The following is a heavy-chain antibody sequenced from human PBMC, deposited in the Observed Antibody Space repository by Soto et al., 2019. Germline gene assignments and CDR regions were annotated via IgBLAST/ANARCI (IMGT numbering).Heavy chain of an antibody. Sequence: GASVKVSCKTSGYTFTSYDINWVRQGTGQGLEWMGWMNPNSGNTGYAQNLQGRFTMTRDTSISTAYMELSSLTSEDTAVYYCARGHMGDVGYFDSWGQGTLVTVSS. V-gene: IGHV1-8*01. CDR1: GYTFTSYD. CDR3: ARGHMGDVGYFDS. J-gene: IGHJ4*02. CDR2: MNPNSGNT.